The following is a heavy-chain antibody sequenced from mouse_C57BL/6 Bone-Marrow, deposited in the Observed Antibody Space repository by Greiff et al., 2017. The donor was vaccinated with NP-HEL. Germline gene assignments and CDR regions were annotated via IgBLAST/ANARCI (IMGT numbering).Heavy chain of an antibody. D-gene: IGHD2-4*01. CDR3: AREGGLRRRTYAMDY. V-gene: IGHV5-16*01. CDR1: GFTFSDYY. J-gene: IGHJ4*01. CDR2: INYDGSST. Sequence: EVKLVESEGGLVQPGSSMKLSCTASGFTFSDYYMAWVRPVPEKGLEWVANINYDGSSTYYLDSLKSRFIISRDNAKNILYLQMSSLKSEDTATYYCAREGGLRRRTYAMDYWGQGTSVTVSS.